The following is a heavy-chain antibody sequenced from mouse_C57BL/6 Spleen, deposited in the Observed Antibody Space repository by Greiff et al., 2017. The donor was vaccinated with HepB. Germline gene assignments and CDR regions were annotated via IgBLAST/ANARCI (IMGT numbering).Heavy chain of an antibody. J-gene: IGHJ3*01. CDR3: ARDGGLWAWFAY. Sequence: EVKVVESGGGLVKPGGSLKLSCAASGFTFSSYAMSWVRQTPEKRLEWVATISDGGSYTYYPDNVKGRFTISRDNAKNNLYLQMSHLKSEDTAMYYCARDGGLWAWFAYWGQGTLVTVSA. CDR1: GFTFSSYA. V-gene: IGHV5-4*01. D-gene: IGHD1-1*02. CDR2: ISDGGSYT.